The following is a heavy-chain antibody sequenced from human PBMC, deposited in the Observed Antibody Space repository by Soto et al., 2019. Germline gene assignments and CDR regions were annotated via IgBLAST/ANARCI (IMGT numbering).Heavy chain of an antibody. Sequence: QVQLVQSGAEVKKPGASVKVSCKASGYTFTSYGISWVRQAPGQGLEWMGWFSAYNGNTNYAQKLKGRVTMTTDTSTSTAYMKLRSLRADDTAVYYCARDSSGWTPFDYWGQGTLVTVSS. V-gene: IGHV1-18*01. D-gene: IGHD6-19*01. CDR2: FSAYNGNT. CDR3: ARDSSGWTPFDY. CDR1: GYTFTSYG. J-gene: IGHJ4*02.